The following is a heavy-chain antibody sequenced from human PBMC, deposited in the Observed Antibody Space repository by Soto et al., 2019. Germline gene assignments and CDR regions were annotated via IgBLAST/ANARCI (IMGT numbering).Heavy chain of an antibody. CDR2: IYYNGAT. D-gene: IGHD6-19*01. V-gene: IGHV4-59*08. Sequence: PSETLSLTCTVSGGSIGSYYWSWIRQSPGKGLEWIGYIYYNGATDYNPSLKTRVTMSVDTSKNQFSLKVNSVTAADTAAYYCVRHPSGWYDYWGPGTLVTVSS. CDR1: GGSIGSYY. CDR3: VRHPSGWYDY. J-gene: IGHJ4*02.